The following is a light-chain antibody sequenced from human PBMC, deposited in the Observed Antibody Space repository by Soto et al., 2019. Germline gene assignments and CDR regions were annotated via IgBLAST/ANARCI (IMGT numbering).Light chain of an antibody. V-gene: IGLV2-14*01. Sequence: QSALTRPASVSGSPGQPITISCTGTSSDVGCYNFVSWYQQHPGKAPRLIIYEVSSRPTGVSYRFSGSKSGNTASLTTSGLQAEDEADYYCSSYTLRNTLVLFGGGTKLTVL. CDR2: EVS. J-gene: IGLJ3*02. CDR3: SSYTLRNTLVL. CDR1: SSDVGCYNF.